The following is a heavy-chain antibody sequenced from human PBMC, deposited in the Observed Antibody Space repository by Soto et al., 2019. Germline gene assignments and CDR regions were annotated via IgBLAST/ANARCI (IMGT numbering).Heavy chain of an antibody. Sequence: SETLSLTCAVYGGSFSGYYWSWIRQPPGKGLEWIGEINHSGSTNYNPSLKSRVTISVDTSKNQFSLKLSSVTAADTAVYYCARVIAVAGRVDYWGQGTLVTVSS. V-gene: IGHV4-34*01. J-gene: IGHJ4*02. CDR3: ARVIAVAGRVDY. CDR2: INHSGST. CDR1: GGSFSGYY. D-gene: IGHD6-19*01.